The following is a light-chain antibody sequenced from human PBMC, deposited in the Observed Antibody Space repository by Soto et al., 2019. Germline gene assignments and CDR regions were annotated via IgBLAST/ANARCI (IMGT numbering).Light chain of an antibody. Sequence: SYELTQPHSVSVATAQTGPRTCGENNIDSRTVHWYQQKPGQAPLLVVYDNSFRPSGIPNRFSGSNSGNTATLTISRVEAGDEADYYCQVWDNVDDHIYVFGTGTRSPS. CDR3: QVWDNVDDHIYV. CDR2: DNS. V-gene: IGLV3-21*02. J-gene: IGLJ1*01. CDR1: NIDSRT.